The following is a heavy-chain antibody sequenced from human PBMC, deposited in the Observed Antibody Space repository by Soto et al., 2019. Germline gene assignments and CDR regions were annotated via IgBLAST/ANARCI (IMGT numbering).Heavy chain of an antibody. J-gene: IGHJ6*02. Sequence: GESLKSSCKGSGYSFTSYWISWVRQMPGKGLEWMGRIDPSDSYTNYSPSFQGHVTISADKSISTAYLQWSSLKASDTAMYYCARHSYDYVWGSYRPPSYYYGMDGWGQGTTVTVSS. CDR3: ARHSYDYVWGSYRPPSYYYGMDG. D-gene: IGHD3-16*02. CDR1: GYSFTSYW. V-gene: IGHV5-10-1*01. CDR2: IDPSDSYT.